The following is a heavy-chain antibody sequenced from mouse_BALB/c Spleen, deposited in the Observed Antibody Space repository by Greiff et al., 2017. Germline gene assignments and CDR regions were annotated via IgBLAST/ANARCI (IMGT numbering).Heavy chain of an antibody. D-gene: IGHD2-1*01. V-gene: IGHV1-42*01. J-gene: IGHJ3*01. CDR1: GYSFTGYY. CDR3: AKCDGNYPFAY. Sequence: EVKLLESGPELEKPGASVKISCKASGYSFTGYYMNWVKQSTGKSLEWIGKIYPDNGGTNYNQKFKGKATLTADKSSSTAYMQLKSLTSEDSAVYYCAKCDGNYPFAYWGQGTLVTVSA. CDR2: IYPDNGGT.